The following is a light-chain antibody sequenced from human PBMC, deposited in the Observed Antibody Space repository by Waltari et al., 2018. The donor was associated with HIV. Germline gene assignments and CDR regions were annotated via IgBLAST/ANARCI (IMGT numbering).Light chain of an antibody. CDR1: YNNVVSQG. J-gene: IGLJ3*02. Sequence: QSGLSQTPAVSNTLIHTAILPCDGDYNNVVSQGATWFQQHRGRPTKLLSYMTNGRPSGVSGRFSASRSGDTAYLSISSLESEDEAYYFCSSWDSTLSAWVFGGGTQLTVL. V-gene: IGLV10-54*01. CDR2: MTN. CDR3: SSWDSTLSAWV.